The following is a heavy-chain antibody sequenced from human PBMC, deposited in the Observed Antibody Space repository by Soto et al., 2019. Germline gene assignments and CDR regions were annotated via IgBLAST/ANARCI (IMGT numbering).Heavy chain of an antibody. D-gene: IGHD4-17*01. J-gene: IGHJ4*02. V-gene: IGHV3-30*18. CDR1: GFTFSSYG. CDR3: AKEAFDYGDYGTKTGLVDY. Sequence: QVQLVESGGGVVQPGRSLRLSCAASGFTFSSYGMHWVRQAPGKGLEWVAVISYDGSNKYYVDSVKGRFTISRDNSKNTLYLQMNSLRAEDTAVYYCAKEAFDYGDYGTKTGLVDYWGQGTLVTVSS. CDR2: ISYDGSNK.